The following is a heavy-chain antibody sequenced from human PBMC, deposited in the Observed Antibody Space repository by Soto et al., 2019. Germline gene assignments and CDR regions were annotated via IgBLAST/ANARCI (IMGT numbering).Heavy chain of an antibody. CDR2: VNHRGST. V-gene: IGHV4-34*02. D-gene: IGHD3-3*02. Sequence: QVQLKQWGAGLLKPSETLSLTCAVNGGSFTGYYWTYIRQSPEKGLEWIGEVNHRGSTTYNPSLKSRVTISVDASNNQFSLNLSSVTAADTAVYYCARSPPFSRFRGFDVWGQGTMVTVSS. J-gene: IGHJ3*01. CDR3: ARSPPFSRFRGFDV. CDR1: GGSFTGYY.